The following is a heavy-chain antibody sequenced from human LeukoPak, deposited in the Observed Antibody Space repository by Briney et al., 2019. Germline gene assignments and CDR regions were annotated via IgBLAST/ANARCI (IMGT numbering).Heavy chain of an antibody. CDR1: GYTFTDHY. Sequence: ASVKVSCKASGYTFTDHYMHWVRQAPGQGLEWVGWINPNSGGTNYAQKFQGRVTMTRDTSINTAYMEVSRLRSDDTAVYYCASIGGTSLEYWGQGTLATVSS. CDR3: ASIGGTSLEY. V-gene: IGHV1-2*02. J-gene: IGHJ4*02. CDR2: INPNSGGT. D-gene: IGHD4-23*01.